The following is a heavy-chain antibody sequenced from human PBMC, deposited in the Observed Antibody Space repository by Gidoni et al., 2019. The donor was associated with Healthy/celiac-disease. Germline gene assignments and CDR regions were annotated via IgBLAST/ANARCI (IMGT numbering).Heavy chain of an antibody. Sequence: SGFTFSNAWMSWVRQAPGKGLEWVGRIKSKTDGGTTDYAAPVKGRFTISRDDSKNTLYLQMNSLKTEDTAVYYCTTDSGYERITKFDYWGQGTLVTVSS. D-gene: IGHD3-10*01. CDR3: TTDSGYERITKFDY. J-gene: IGHJ4*02. CDR1: GFTFSNAW. V-gene: IGHV3-15*01. CDR2: IKSKTDGGTT.